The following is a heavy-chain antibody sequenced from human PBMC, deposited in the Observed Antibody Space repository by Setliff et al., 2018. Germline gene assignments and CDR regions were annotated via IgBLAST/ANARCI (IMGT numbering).Heavy chain of an antibody. CDR3: AKGRYYDFWSSSYYYYMDV. CDR1: GFTFSSYA. J-gene: IGHJ6*03. D-gene: IGHD3-3*01. Sequence: PGGSLRLSCAASGFTFSSYAMSWVRQAPGKGLEWVSAISGSGGSTYYADSVKGRFTISRDNSKNTLYLQMNSLRAEDTAVYYCAKGRYYDFWSSSYYYYMDVWGKGTTVTVSS. CDR2: ISGSGGST. V-gene: IGHV3-23*01.